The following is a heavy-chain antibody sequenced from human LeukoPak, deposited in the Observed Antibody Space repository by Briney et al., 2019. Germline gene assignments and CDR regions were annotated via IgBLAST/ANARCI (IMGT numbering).Heavy chain of an antibody. D-gene: IGHD3-10*01. J-gene: IGHJ4*02. Sequence: ASVKVSCKASGYTFTDYYMHWVRQAPGQGLEWMGRVNPYNGDTSYTQKFQGRVTVTRDTSINAAYMELSRLRSDDTAMYYCAREGYGSGSHYTFDYWGQGTLVTVSS. CDR1: GYTFTDYY. V-gene: IGHV1-2*06. CDR3: AREGYGSGSHYTFDY. CDR2: VNPYNGDT.